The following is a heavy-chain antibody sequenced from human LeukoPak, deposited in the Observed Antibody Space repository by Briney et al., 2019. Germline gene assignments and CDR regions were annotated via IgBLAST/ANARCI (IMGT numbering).Heavy chain of an antibody. CDR3: ARDLGSGSYYYFDY. Sequence: SETLSLTCVVYGDSFSDYSWSWIRQPPGKGLEWIGDINHSGSTNYNVSLKSRLTVSLDTSKNQFSLKLTSVTAADTAVYYCARDLGSGSYYYFDYWGQGTLVTVPS. D-gene: IGHD3-10*02. J-gene: IGHJ4*02. V-gene: IGHV4-34*01. CDR2: INHSGST. CDR1: GDSFSDYS.